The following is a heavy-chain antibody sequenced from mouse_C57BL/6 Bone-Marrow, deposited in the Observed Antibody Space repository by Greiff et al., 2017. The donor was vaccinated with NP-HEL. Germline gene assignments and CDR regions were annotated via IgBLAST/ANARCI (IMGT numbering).Heavy chain of an antibody. CDR2: ISSGGSYT. J-gene: IGHJ2*01. V-gene: IGHV5-6*02. CDR1: GFTFSSYG. Sequence: DVKLVESGGDLVKPGGSLKLSCAASGFTFSSYGMSWVRQTPDKRLEWVATISSGGSYTYYPDSVKGRFTISRDNAKNTLYLQMSSLKSEDTAMYYCARRRDYDVCYFDYWGQGTTLTVSS. D-gene: IGHD2-4*01. CDR3: ARRRDYDVCYFDY.